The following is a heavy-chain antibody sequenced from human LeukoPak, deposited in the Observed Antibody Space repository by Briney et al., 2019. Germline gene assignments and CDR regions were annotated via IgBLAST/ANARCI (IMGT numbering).Heavy chain of an antibody. V-gene: IGHV4-34*01. CDR3: AGRKYCSGGSCFAFDY. CDR2: INHSGST. Sequence: SETLSLTCAVYGGSFSGYYWSWIRQPPGKGLEWIGEINHSGSTNYNPSLKSRVTISVDTSKNQFSLKLSSVTAADTAVYYCAGRKYCSGGSCFAFDYWGQGTLVTVPS. D-gene: IGHD2-15*01. J-gene: IGHJ4*02. CDR1: GGSFSGYY.